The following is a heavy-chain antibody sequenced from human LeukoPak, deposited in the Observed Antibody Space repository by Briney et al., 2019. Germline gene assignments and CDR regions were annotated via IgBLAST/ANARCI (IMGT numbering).Heavy chain of an antibody. Sequence: SETLSLTCTVSGGTISNYYRSWIRQPPGKGLEWIGYIYYSGSTNYNPSPKSRVTISVDTSKNQFSLKLSSVTAADTAVYYCARDSDDSSGGFDYWGQGTLVTVSS. V-gene: IGHV4-59*01. D-gene: IGHD3-22*01. CDR1: GGTISNYY. CDR3: ARDSDDSSGGFDY. CDR2: IYYSGST. J-gene: IGHJ4*02.